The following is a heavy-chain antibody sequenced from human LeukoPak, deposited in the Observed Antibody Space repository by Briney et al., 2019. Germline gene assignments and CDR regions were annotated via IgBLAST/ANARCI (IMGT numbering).Heavy chain of an antibody. D-gene: IGHD2-15*01. V-gene: IGHV3-23*01. CDR1: GFTFSSYA. CDR3: IAGYCSGGSCYYFDY. J-gene: IGHJ4*02. CDR2: ISGSGGST. Sequence: PGGSLRLSCAASGFTFSSYAMSWVRQAPGKGLEWVSAISGSGGSTYYADSVKGRFTISRDNSKNTLYLQMNSLRAEDTAVYYCIAGYCSGGSCYYFDYWGQGTLITVSS.